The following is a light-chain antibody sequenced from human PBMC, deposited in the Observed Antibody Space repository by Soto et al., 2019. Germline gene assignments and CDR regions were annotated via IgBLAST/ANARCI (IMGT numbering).Light chain of an antibody. V-gene: IGLV2-8*01. Sequence: QSALAQPPSASGSLEPSVTMSGTGTGSDVGVYNYVSWYQHHPGKAPKLLIYEVSNRPAGAPDRFSGSKSGNTASLTVSRLQAEDEDYCHCCSYAGSHKLGVFAGATQL. CDR2: EVS. CDR1: GSDVGVYNY. CDR3: CSYAGSHKLGV. J-gene: IGLJ2*01.